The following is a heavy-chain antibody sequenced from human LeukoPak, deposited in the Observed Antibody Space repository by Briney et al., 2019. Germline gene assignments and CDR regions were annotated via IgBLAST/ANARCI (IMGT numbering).Heavy chain of an antibody. J-gene: IGHJ3*02. CDR3: ARIWGYSSWYYYSKGGGAFDI. D-gene: IGHD6-13*01. CDR2: IFSNDEK. Sequence: SGPTLVNPTETLTLTCTVSGFSLSNARMGVSWIRQPPGKALEWLAHIFSNDEKSYSTPLKSRLTISKDTSKSQVVLTMTNMDPVDTATYYCARIWGYSSWYYYSKGGGAFDIWGQGTMVTVSS. CDR1: GFSLSNARMG. V-gene: IGHV2-26*01.